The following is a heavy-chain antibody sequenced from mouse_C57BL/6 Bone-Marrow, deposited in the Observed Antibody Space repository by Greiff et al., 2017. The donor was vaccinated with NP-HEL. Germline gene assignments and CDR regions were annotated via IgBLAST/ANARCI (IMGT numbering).Heavy chain of an antibody. CDR2: IYPRDGST. CDR1: GYTFTDHT. Sequence: VKLVESDAELVKPGASVKISCKVSGYTFTDHTIHWMKQRPEQGLEWIGYIYPRDGSTKYNEKFKGKATLTADKSSSTAYMQLNSLTSEDSAVYFCAIYDGYYRGAMDYWGQGTSVTVSS. V-gene: IGHV1-78*01. D-gene: IGHD2-3*01. CDR3: AIYDGYYRGAMDY. J-gene: IGHJ4*01.